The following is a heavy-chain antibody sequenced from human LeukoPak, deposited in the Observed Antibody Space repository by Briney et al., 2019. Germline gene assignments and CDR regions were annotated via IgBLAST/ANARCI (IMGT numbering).Heavy chain of an antibody. CDR1: GYTFTGYN. CDR2: INPSGGDT. J-gene: IGHJ3*02. Sequence: ASVKVSCKASGYTFTGYNMQWVRQAPGQGLEWMGIINPSGGDTGYAQKFQGRVTMTRDTSTSTVYMELSSLRSEDTAVYYCAREKIHVFDIWGQGTMVTVSS. CDR3: AREKIHVFDI. V-gene: IGHV1-46*01.